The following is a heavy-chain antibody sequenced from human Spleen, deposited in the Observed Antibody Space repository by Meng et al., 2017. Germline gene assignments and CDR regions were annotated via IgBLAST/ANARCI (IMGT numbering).Heavy chain of an antibody. Sequence: VQLVHAGTEVKKPGASVKVSCKASGYTFTSYNMHWVRQAPGQGLDWMGIINPYGGSTTYAQKFQGRVTMTRETSTSTVYMELSSLTSEDTALYYCARVVYNGWYYFDYWGQGTLVTVSS. D-gene: IGHD6-19*01. CDR3: ARVVYNGWYYFDY. CDR1: GYTFTSYN. V-gene: IGHV1-46*01. J-gene: IGHJ4*02. CDR2: INPYGGST.